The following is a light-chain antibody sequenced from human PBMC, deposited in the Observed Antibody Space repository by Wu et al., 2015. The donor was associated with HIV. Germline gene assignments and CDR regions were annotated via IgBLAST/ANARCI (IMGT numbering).Light chain of an antibody. CDR1: HGISNN. V-gene: IGKV1-9*01. J-gene: IGKJ2*02. Sequence: DIQMTQSPSSLSASVGDRVTISCRASHGISNNLNWYQQKPGKAPQLLIYAASTLQSGVPSRFSGSGSGTEFTLTISSLKPEDFATYFCQQLSTYPRTFGQGTRLEIK. CDR3: QQLSTYPRT. CDR2: AAS.